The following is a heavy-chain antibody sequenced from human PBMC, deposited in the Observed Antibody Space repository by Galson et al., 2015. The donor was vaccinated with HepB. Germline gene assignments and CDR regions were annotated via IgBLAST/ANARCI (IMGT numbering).Heavy chain of an antibody. V-gene: IGHV4-31*03. J-gene: IGHJ5*02. CDR3: ARRIRTYDSSGYYAYNWFDP. D-gene: IGHD3-22*01. CDR1: GGSISSGGYY. Sequence: TLSLTCTVSGGSISSGGYYWSWIRQHPGKGLEWIGYIYYSGSTYYNPSLKSRVTISVDTSKNQFSLKLSSVTAADTAVYYCARRIRTYDSSGYYAYNWFDPWGQGTLVTVSS. CDR2: IYYSGST.